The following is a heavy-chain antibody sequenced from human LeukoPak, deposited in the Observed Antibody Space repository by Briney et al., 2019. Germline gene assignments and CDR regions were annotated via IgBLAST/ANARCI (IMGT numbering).Heavy chain of an antibody. Sequence: GGSLRLSCAASGFTFSTYTMNWVRPAPGKGLEWLSSISGTSNTIYYADSVKGRFTVSRDNAKSSLYLQMNSLRADDTAVYYCARDPPSTYYESSGYPDYWGQGTLLTVSS. CDR3: ARDPPSTYYESSGYPDY. CDR1: GFTFSTYT. V-gene: IGHV3-48*01. J-gene: IGHJ4*02. D-gene: IGHD3-22*01. CDR2: ISGTSNTI.